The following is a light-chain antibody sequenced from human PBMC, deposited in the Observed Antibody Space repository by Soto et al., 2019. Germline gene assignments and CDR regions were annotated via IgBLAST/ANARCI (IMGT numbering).Light chain of an antibody. CDR2: RNN. CDR1: SSNIGSNY. Sequence: QSVLTQPPSASGTPGQRVTISCSGSSSNIGSNYVYWYQQLPGTAPKLLIYRNNQRPSGVPDRFSGSKSGTSASLAISGLRSEQEADDYCAECENSLSPSYVFGAGTKLTVL. CDR3: AECENSLSPSYV. V-gene: IGLV1-47*01. J-gene: IGLJ1*01.